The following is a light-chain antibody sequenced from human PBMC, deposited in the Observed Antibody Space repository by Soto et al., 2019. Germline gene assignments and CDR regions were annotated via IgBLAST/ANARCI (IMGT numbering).Light chain of an antibody. Sequence: EIVMTQSPATLSLSPGERATLSCRASQSVTSTHLAWYQQKPGQAPRLLIYDASTRATGIPDRFSGSGSGTDFTLTISRLEPEDFAVYCCQQFDGSLWTFGPGTKVEIK. CDR1: QSVTSTH. CDR3: QQFDGSLWT. V-gene: IGKV3-20*01. CDR2: DAS. J-gene: IGKJ1*01.